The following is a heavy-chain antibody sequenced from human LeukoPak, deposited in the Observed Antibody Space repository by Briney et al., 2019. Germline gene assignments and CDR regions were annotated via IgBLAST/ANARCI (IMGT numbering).Heavy chain of an antibody. V-gene: IGHV3-23*01. Sequence: SGGSLRLSCAASGFTFSSYAMSWVRQAPGKGLEWVSAISGSGGSTYYADSVKGRFTISRDNSKNTLYLQMNSLRAEDTAVYYCTKAGGYYATYYFDYWGQGTLVTVSS. CDR2: ISGSGGST. CDR3: TKAGGYYATYYFDY. J-gene: IGHJ4*02. CDR1: GFTFSSYA. D-gene: IGHD2-8*01.